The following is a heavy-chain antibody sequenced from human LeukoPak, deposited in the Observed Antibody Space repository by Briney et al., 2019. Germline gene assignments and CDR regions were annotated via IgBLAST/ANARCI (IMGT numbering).Heavy chain of an antibody. CDR1: GYTFTGYY. CDR3: AREGDVVADVNWFDP. Sequence: ASVKVSCKASGYTFTGYYMHWVRQAPGQGLEWMGWINPNSGGTNYAQKFQGRVTMPTDTPSNTAYMVLTRLRSDDTAVYYCAREGDVVADVNWFDPWGQGTLVTVSS. D-gene: IGHD2-2*01. V-gene: IGHV1-2*02. J-gene: IGHJ5*02. CDR2: INPNSGGT.